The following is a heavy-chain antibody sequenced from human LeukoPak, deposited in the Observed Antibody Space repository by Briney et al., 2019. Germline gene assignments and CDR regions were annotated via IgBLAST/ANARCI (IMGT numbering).Heavy chain of an antibody. Sequence: GGSLRLSCAASGFSFRDYWMSWVRQAPGKGLEWVANINQDGSHKYYVDSVKGRFTIARDNAKNSLFLQMNSLRAENTAVYYCAAGTRSGAFDIWGQGTMVTVSS. CDR2: INQDGSHK. CDR1: GFSFRDYW. D-gene: IGHD6-13*01. V-gene: IGHV3-7*01. CDR3: AAGTRSGAFDI. J-gene: IGHJ3*02.